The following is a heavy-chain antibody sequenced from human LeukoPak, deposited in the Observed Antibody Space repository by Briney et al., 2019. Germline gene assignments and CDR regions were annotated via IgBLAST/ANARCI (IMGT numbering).Heavy chain of an antibody. Sequence: VASVKVSCKASGYTFTSYGISWVRQAPGQGLEWMGWINPNTGGTNYAQKFQGRVTMTRDTTISTAYMELSWLTSDDTAVYYCASYPRYMSSPPFDYWGQGTLVTVSS. CDR2: INPNTGGT. J-gene: IGHJ4*02. CDR3: ASYPRYMSSPPFDY. CDR1: GYTFTSYG. V-gene: IGHV1-2*02. D-gene: IGHD5-12*01.